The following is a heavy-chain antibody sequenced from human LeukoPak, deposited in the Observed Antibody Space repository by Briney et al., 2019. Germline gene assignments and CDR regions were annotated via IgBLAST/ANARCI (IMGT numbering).Heavy chain of an antibody. Sequence: PGGSLRLSCAASGFTFSSYSMNWVRQAPGKGLEWVSYISSSSTIYYADSVKGRFTISRDNAKNSLYLQMNSLRDEDTAVYYCARVGYDILTGYWFDPWGQGTLVTVSS. CDR3: ARVGYDILTGYWFDP. J-gene: IGHJ5*02. CDR2: ISSSSTI. CDR1: GFTFSSYS. V-gene: IGHV3-48*02. D-gene: IGHD3-9*01.